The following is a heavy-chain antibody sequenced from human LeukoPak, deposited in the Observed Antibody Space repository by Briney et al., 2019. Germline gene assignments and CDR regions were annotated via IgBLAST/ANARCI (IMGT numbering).Heavy chain of an antibody. Sequence: SETLSLTCTVSGGFISGSYWSWIRQPPGKGLEWIGYINYSGTTNRNPSLKSRVTISVDTSKNQLSLQLRSVTAADTAVYYCARSPILEWSFDYWGQGTLVTVSS. V-gene: IGHV4-59*01. CDR2: INYSGTT. CDR1: GGFISGSY. D-gene: IGHD3-3*01. CDR3: ARSPILEWSFDY. J-gene: IGHJ4*02.